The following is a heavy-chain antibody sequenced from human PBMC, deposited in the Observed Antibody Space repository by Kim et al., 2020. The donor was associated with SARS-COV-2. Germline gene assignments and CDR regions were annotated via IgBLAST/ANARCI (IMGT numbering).Heavy chain of an antibody. CDR3: ARGPFNYDSSGEYDY. CDR1: GGSISSYY. Sequence: SETLSLTCTVSGGSISSYYWSWIRQPPGKGLEWIGYIYYSGSTNYNPSLKSRVTISVDTSKNQFSLKLSSVTAADTAVYYCARGPFNYDSSGEYDYWGQGTLVTVSS. V-gene: IGHV4-59*01. J-gene: IGHJ4*02. D-gene: IGHD3-22*01. CDR2: IYYSGST.